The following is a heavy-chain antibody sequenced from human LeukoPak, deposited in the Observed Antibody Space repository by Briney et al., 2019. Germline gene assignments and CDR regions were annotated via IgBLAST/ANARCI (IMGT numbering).Heavy chain of an antibody. CDR2: IGRDGSST. V-gene: IGHV3-48*03. Sequence: PGGSLRLSCAASGFSFSSYEMNWVRQAPGKGLEWISYIGRDGSSTYYADSVKGRFTISRDNAKNSLSLQMNSLRAEDTAVYYCARAGYCSGVRCFPFDYWGQGTLFTVSS. CDR1: GFSFSSYE. CDR3: ARAGYCSGVRCFPFDY. D-gene: IGHD2-15*01. J-gene: IGHJ4*02.